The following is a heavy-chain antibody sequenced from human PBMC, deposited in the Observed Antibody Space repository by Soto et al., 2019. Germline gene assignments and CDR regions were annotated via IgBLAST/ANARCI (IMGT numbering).Heavy chain of an antibody. J-gene: IGHJ4*02. CDR3: AKEARSGWYYFDY. CDR1: GFTFSTYG. Sequence: QVQLVESGGGVVQPGRSLRLSCAASGFTFSTYGMHWVRQAPGKGLEWVAVISYDGSNKYYAASVKGRFTISRDNSKNPLYLQMNSLRAEDTAVYYCAKEARSGWYYFDYWGQGTLVTVSS. V-gene: IGHV3-30*18. CDR2: ISYDGSNK. D-gene: IGHD6-19*01.